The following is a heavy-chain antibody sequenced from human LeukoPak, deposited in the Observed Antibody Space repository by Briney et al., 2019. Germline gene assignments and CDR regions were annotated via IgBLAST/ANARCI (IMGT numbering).Heavy chain of an antibody. Sequence: GGSLRLSCAARGFAFSSYAMSWLRQAPGKRLEWGSTIHDDGGKSYYADSVKGRFTISRDNSRNTLNLQMDGLRAEDTALYYCARDWRSQGKDTSGSYFAPLDHWGQGTQVTVSS. V-gene: IGHV3-23*01. J-gene: IGHJ4*02. CDR3: ARDWRSQGKDTSGSYFAPLDH. CDR2: IHDDGGKS. CDR1: GFAFSSYA. D-gene: IGHD3-10*01.